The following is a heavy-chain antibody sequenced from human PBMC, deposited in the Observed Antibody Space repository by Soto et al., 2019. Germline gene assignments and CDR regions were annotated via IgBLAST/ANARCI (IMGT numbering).Heavy chain of an antibody. CDR2: IWYDGHKE. D-gene: IGHD2-2*01. CDR1: GFIFSNYG. J-gene: IGHJ5*02. V-gene: IGHV3-33*01. CDR3: ARERAVDSYHWFDP. Sequence: QVQLVESGGGVVQPEKSLRLSCAASGFIFSNYGMHWVRQAPGKGLEWVAVIWYDGHKEYYADSVKGRFIISRDNPRNTVYLQMNSLRAEDTAVYYYARERAVDSYHWFDPWGKGTLVTVSS.